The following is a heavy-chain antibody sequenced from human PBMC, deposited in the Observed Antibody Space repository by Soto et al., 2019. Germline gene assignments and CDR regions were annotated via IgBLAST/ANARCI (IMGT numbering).Heavy chain of an antibody. V-gene: IGHV4-39*01. D-gene: IGHD3-3*02. CDR3: ARHSLALRKNNWFDP. Sequence: SETLFLTFTVSGDSIISSDFYWGWVRQPPGKGLEWIGSIFYLGSSYYKPSLKSRVTMSVDTSKNQFSLRLRSVTAAETALYFCARHSLALRKNNWFDPWGQGIMVTVSS. CDR1: GDSIISSDFY. CDR2: IFYLGSS. J-gene: IGHJ5*02.